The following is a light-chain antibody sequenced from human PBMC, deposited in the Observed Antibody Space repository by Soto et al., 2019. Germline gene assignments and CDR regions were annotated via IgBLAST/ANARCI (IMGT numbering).Light chain of an antibody. CDR3: SSYTSSTTQI. CDR2: DVT. J-gene: IGLJ1*01. CDR1: SSDVGGYNY. Sequence: QSALTQPASVSGSPGQSITISCTGTSSDVGGYNYVSWYQQHPGKAPKLMIYDVTNRPSGVSNRFSGSKSGNTASLTISGFQVEDEADYYCSSYTSSTTQIFEMGTRVTVL. V-gene: IGLV2-14*01.